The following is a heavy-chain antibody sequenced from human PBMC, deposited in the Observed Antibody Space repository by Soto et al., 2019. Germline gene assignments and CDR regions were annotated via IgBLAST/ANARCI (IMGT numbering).Heavy chain of an antibody. J-gene: IGHJ4*02. CDR3: ARSSITGSTWTFDY. V-gene: IGHV5-51*01. D-gene: IGHD1-20*01. CDR2: IYPGDSDT. Sequence: PGESLKISFKGSGYSFTNYWICWVRQMPGKGLEWMGIIYPGDSDTRYSPSFQGQVTISADKSISTAYLQWRSLKASDSAMYYCARSSITGSTWTFDYWGQETLVTVSS. CDR1: GYSFTNYW.